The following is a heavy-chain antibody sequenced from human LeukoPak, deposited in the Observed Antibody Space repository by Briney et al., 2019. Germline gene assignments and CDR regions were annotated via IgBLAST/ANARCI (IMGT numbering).Heavy chain of an antibody. V-gene: IGHV4-4*02. J-gene: IGHJ4*02. CDR1: GFTVSSNY. CDR2: VHLDGRT. Sequence: PGGSLRLSCAASGFTVSSNYMSWVRQPPGKGLEWIGEVHLDGRTNYKPSLQSRLTMSVDFSENHISLKLTSVTAADTAVYYCAREGGPYRPLDYSGQGTLVTVSS. CDR3: AREGGPYRPLDY.